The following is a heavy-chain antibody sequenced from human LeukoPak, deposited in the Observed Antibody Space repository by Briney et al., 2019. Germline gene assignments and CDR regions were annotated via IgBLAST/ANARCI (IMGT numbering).Heavy chain of an antibody. D-gene: IGHD3-3*01. J-gene: IGHJ6*03. Sequence: GASVKVSCKASGYTFTSYGISWVRQAPGQGLEWMGWISAYNGNTNYAQKLQGRVTMTTDTSTSTAYMELRSLRSDDTAVYYCARDLFVGYYDSLCYMDVWGKGTTVTVSS. V-gene: IGHV1-18*01. CDR1: GYTFTSYG. CDR3: ARDLFVGYYDSLCYMDV. CDR2: ISAYNGNT.